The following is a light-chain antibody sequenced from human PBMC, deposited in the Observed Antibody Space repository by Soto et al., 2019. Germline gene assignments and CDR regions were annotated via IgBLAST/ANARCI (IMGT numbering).Light chain of an antibody. CDR3: QQCDDYPLT. CDR1: QSINTW. CDR2: LAS. J-gene: IGKJ4*01. Sequence: DIQMTQSPSNLSASVGDRVTITCRASQSINTWLAWYQLKPGKAPKLLIYLASSLESGVPSRFSGSGSGTEFTLTISSLQPDDFATYYCQQCDDYPLTFGGGTKV. V-gene: IGKV1-5*03.